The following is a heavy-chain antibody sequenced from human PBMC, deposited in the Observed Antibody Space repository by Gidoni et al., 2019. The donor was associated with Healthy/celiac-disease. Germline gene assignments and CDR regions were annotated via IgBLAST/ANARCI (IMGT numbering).Heavy chain of an antibody. CDR1: GGTFSSYA. J-gene: IGHJ3*02. Sequence: QVQLVQSGAEVKKPGSSVKVSCKASGGTFSSYAISWVRQAPGQGLEWMGGIIPIFGTANYAQKFQGRVTITADESTSTAYMELSSLRSEDTAVYYCAGSKTTVTTAWDAFDIWGQGTMVTVSS. CDR2: IIPIFGTA. V-gene: IGHV1-69*01. D-gene: IGHD4-17*01. CDR3: AGSKTTVTTAWDAFDI.